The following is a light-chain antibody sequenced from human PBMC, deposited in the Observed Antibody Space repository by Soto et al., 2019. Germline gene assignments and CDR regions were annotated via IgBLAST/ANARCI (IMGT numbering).Light chain of an antibody. CDR3: CSFTSITTYV. CDR1: SSDVGAYNY. J-gene: IGLJ1*01. Sequence: QSGLTQPASVSGSPGQSITISCTGTSSDVGAYNYVSWYQQQPGKAPKLMISEVSNRPSGVSNRFSGSKSGNTASLIISGLQAEDEADYYCCSFTSITTYVFGTGTKVTVL. CDR2: EVS. V-gene: IGLV2-14*01.